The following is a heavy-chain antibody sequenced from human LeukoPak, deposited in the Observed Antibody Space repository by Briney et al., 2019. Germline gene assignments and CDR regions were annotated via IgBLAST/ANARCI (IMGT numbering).Heavy chain of an antibody. D-gene: IGHD6-19*01. CDR1: GGSVSSGSYY. CDR3: ARDAGKQWSYSGSLDI. J-gene: IGHJ3*02. Sequence: SETLSLTCTVSGGSVSSGSYYWSWFRQPPGKRLEWIGYIYYSGNTKYNLSLKSRVTISVDTSKNQFSLKLTSVTAADTAVYYCARDAGKQWSYSGSLDIWGQGTMVTVSS. V-gene: IGHV4-61*01. CDR2: IYYSGNT.